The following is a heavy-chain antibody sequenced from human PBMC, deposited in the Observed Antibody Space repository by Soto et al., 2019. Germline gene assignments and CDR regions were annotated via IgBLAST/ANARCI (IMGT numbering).Heavy chain of an antibody. D-gene: IGHD2-15*01. CDR3: ANLSGYCSGGSCWPYWYFDL. Sequence: GSLRLSCAASGFTFSSYAMSWVRQAPGKGLEWVSAISGSGGSTYYADSVKGRFTISRDNSKNTLYLQMNSLRAEDTAVYYCANLSGYCSGGSCWPYWYFDLWGRGTLVTVSS. CDR1: GFTFSSYA. J-gene: IGHJ2*01. CDR2: ISGSGGST. V-gene: IGHV3-23*01.